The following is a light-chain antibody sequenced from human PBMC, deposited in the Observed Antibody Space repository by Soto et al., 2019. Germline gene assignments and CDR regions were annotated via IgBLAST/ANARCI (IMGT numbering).Light chain of an antibody. CDR3: CTDVGTYKV. CDR2: HVS. Sequence: QSALTHPRSVSGSRGQSVTISCTGPSGYIGDYVSWYQQHPGKAPKLMIYHVSQRPSGVPDRFSGSKSDNAASLTISGLQTDDEADYYCCTDVGTYKVFATGTKVTVL. V-gene: IGLV2-11*01. CDR1: SGYIGDY. J-gene: IGLJ1*01.